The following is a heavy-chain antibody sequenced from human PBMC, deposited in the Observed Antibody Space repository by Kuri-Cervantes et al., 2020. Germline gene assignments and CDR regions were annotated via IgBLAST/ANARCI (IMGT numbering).Heavy chain of an antibody. J-gene: IGHJ2*01. V-gene: IGHV3-21*01. CDR3: AKDVILSAPWWYFDL. D-gene: IGHD2/OR15-2a*01. CDR1: GFTFSTYS. CDR2: ISSTGTYK. Sequence: GESLKISCEASGFTFSTYSMNWVRQAPGKGLEWVSSISSTGTYKFYADSMKGRFTISRDNAKNSLYLQMDSLRAEDTAVYYCAKDVILSAPWWYFDLWGRGTLVTVSS.